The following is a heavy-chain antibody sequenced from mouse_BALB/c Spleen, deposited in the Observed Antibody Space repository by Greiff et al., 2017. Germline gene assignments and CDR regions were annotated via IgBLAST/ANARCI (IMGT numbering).Heavy chain of an antibody. J-gene: IGHJ3*01. CDR2: ISSGGSYT. V-gene: IGHV5-6-4*01. D-gene: IGHD2-4*01. CDR3: TSAPYDYDGAWFAY. CDR1: GFTFSSYT. Sequence: EVMLVESGGGLVKPGGSLKLSCAASGFTFSSYTMSWVRQTPEKRLEWVATISSGGSYTYYPDSVKGRFTISRDNAKNTLYLQMSSLKSEDTAMYYCTSAPYDYDGAWFAYWGQGTLVTVSA.